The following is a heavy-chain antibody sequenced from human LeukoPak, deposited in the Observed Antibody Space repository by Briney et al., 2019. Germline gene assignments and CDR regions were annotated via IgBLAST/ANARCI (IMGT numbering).Heavy chain of an antibody. CDR3: AKKSAAVAGTRYYYYYMDV. CDR2: IRYDGSNK. D-gene: IGHD6-19*01. CDR1: GFTFDDYT. J-gene: IGHJ6*03. Sequence: PGGSLRLSCAASGFTFDDYTMHWVRQAPGKGLEWVAFIRYDGSNKYYADSVKGRFTISRDNSKNTLYLQMNSLRAEDTAVYYCAKKSAAVAGTRYYYYYMDVWGKGTTVTISS. V-gene: IGHV3-30*02.